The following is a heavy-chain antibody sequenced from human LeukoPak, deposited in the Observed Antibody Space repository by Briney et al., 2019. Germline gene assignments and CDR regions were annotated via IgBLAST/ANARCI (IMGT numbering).Heavy chain of an antibody. J-gene: IGHJ5*02. CDR1: GFSLRSSE. CDR3: ARDTVNGPFVISLDL. D-gene: IGHD2-8*01. CDR2: INSADNVE. V-gene: IGHV3-48*03. Sequence: PGGSLRLSCAASGFSLRSSEMNWVRQPPAKGPEWVAHINSADNVEYYTDSVRGRFTMSRDNAKDLLYLHLNSLRDEDTAAYYCARDTVNGPFVISLDLWGQGVLVTVSS.